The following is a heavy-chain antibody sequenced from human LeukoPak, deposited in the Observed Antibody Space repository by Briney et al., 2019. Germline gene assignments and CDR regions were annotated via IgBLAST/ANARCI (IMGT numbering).Heavy chain of an antibody. CDR2: INHSGST. CDR3: ARGRATYY. CDR1: GGFFSGYY. J-gene: IGHJ4*02. Sequence: MPSETLSLTYAVYGGFFSGYYWRWIREPPGKGLEWIGEINHSGSTNYNPTLKSRVTISVDTSKNQFTLKLSSVTAADTAVYYCARGRATYYWGQGTLVTVSS. D-gene: IGHD1-26*01. V-gene: IGHV4-34*01.